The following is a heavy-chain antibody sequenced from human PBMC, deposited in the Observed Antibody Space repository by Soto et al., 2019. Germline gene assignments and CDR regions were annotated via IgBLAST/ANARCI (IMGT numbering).Heavy chain of an antibody. CDR2: INHSGST. V-gene: IGHV4-34*01. D-gene: IGHD2-15*01. CDR3: ASSGGYCSGGSCYLPTVYYYYGVDV. CDR1: GGSFSGYY. J-gene: IGHJ6*02. Sequence: SETLSLTCAVYGGSFSGYYWSWIRQPPGKGLEWIGEINHSGSTNYNPSLKSRVTISVDTSKNQFSLKLSSVTAADTAVYYCASSGGYCSGGSCYLPTVYYYYGVDVWGQGTTVTVSS.